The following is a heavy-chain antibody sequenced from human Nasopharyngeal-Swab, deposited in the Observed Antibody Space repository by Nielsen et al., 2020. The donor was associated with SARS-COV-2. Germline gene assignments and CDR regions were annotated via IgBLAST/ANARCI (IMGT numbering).Heavy chain of an antibody. V-gene: IGHV4-34*01. CDR3: ASQNNYGSGSYNFDY. J-gene: IGHJ4*02. CDR2: INHSGST. CDR1: GGSFSDYY. Sequence: SETLSLTCAVYGGSFSDYYWSWIRQPPGKGLEWIGEINHSGSTNYNPSLKSRVTISVDTSKNQFSLKLSSVTAADTAVYYCASQNNYGSGSYNFDYWGQGTLITVSS. D-gene: IGHD3-10*01.